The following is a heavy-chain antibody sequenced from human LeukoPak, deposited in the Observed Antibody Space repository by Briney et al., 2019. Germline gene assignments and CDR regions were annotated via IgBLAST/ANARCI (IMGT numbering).Heavy chain of an antibody. CDR3: ARGRGGSYYSYYYYYMDV. D-gene: IGHD1-26*01. CDR1: GYTFTSYD. V-gene: IGHV1-8*01. CDR2: MNPNSGNT. J-gene: IGHJ6*03. Sequence: GASVKVSCKASGYTFTSYDINWVRQATGQGLEWMGWMNPNSGNTGYAQKFQGRVTMTRNTSISTAYMELSNLRSEDTAVYYCARGRGGSYYSYYYYYMDVWGKGTTVTVSS.